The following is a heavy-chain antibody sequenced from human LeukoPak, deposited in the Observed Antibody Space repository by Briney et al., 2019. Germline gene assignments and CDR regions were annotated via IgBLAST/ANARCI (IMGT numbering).Heavy chain of an antibody. CDR1: GGSISTYY. D-gene: IGHD3-10*01. CDR2: IYTSGST. Sequence: KPSETLSLTCTVSGGSISTYYWSWIRQPPGKGLEWIGYIYTSGSTDYNPSLKSRVTISLDTSNNQFSLNLNSVTAADTAVYYCARSRGGKVTPFDYWGQGILVTVSS. V-gene: IGHV4-4*09. J-gene: IGHJ4*02. CDR3: ARSRGGKVTPFDY.